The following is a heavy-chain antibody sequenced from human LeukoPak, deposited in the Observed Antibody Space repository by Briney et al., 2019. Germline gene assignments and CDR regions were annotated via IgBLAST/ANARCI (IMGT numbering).Heavy chain of an antibody. J-gene: IGHJ4*02. CDR2: ISSNGVAT. D-gene: IGHD2-21*01. CDR1: GFTFSSYE. V-gene: IGHV3-64*01. Sequence: GGSLRLSCAASGFTFSSYEMNWVRQAPGKGLEYVSGISSNGVATYYANSVKGRFTISRDNSKNTLYLQMASLRAEDMAVYYCARRFASIEFFSDYWGQGALVTVSS. CDR3: ARRFASIEFFSDY.